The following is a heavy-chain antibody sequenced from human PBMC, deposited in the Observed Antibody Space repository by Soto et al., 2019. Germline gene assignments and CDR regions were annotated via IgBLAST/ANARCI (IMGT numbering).Heavy chain of an antibody. D-gene: IGHD2-2*01. CDR3: ARASKGYCISSSCYYYYGMDV. Sequence: SETLSLTCTVSGGSISSYYWSWIRQPPGKGLEWIGYIYHSGSTNYNPSLKSRVTISVDTSKNQFSLKLSSVTAADTAVYYCARASKGYCISSSCYYYYGMDVWGQGTTVTVSS. V-gene: IGHV4-59*01. CDR1: GGSISSYY. J-gene: IGHJ6*02. CDR2: IYHSGST.